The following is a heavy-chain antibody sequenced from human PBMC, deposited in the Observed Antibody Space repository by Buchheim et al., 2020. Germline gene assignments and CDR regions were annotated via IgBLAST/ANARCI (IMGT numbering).Heavy chain of an antibody. Sequence: QVQLQESGPGLVKPSETLSLTCTVSGGSISSSSYYWGWIRQPPGKGLEWIGSIYYSGSTYYNPSLKSRVTISVDTSKNQFSLKLSSVTAADTAVYYCARTAPMTTVTNFFDYWGQGTL. D-gene: IGHD4-17*01. CDR2: IYYSGST. CDR3: ARTAPMTTVTNFFDY. J-gene: IGHJ4*02. CDR1: GGSISSSSYY. V-gene: IGHV4-39*01.